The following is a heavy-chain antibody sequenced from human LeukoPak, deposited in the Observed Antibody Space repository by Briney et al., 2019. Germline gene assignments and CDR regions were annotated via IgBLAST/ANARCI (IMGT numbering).Heavy chain of an antibody. Sequence: PSGGSLRLSCAASGFTFSSYGMHWVRQAPGKGLEWVAVISYDGSNKYYADSVKGRFTISRDNSKNTLYLQMNSLRAEDTAVYYCARVIAAAGTRTFDYWGQGTLVTVSS. D-gene: IGHD6-13*01. V-gene: IGHV3-30*03. CDR2: ISYDGSNK. J-gene: IGHJ4*02. CDR3: ARVIAAAGTRTFDY. CDR1: GFTFSSYG.